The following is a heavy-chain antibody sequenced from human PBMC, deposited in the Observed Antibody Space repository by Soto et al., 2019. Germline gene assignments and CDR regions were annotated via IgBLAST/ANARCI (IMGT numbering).Heavy chain of an antibody. D-gene: IGHD2-15*01. Sequence: QVQLVQSGSEVKKPGASVKVSCKASGYTFTNYGMSWVRQAPGQGLEWIGWISAYNGNTNHAQNFQGRVTMTTDTSTNTAYMELRSLISDDTAVYYCARCYCSVGSCYSCWHFDLWGRGALVTVSS. V-gene: IGHV1-18*01. J-gene: IGHJ2*01. CDR1: GYTFTNYG. CDR3: ARCYCSVGSCYSCWHFDL. CDR2: ISAYNGNT.